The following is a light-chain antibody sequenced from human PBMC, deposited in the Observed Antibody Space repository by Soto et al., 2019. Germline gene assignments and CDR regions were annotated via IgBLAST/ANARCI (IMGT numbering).Light chain of an antibody. CDR2: AAS. CDR1: QGISSY. Sequence: AIRMTQYPSSFSASTGDRVTITCRASQGISSYLAWYQQKPGKAPKLLIYAASTLQSGVPSRFSGSGSGTDFTLTISCLQSEDFATYYCQQYYSYPHTFGQGTRLEIK. V-gene: IGKV1-8*01. J-gene: IGKJ5*01. CDR3: QQYYSYPHT.